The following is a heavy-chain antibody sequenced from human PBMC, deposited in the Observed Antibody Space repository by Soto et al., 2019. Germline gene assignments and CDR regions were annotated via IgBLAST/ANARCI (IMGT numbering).Heavy chain of an antibody. CDR3: ARSLKYCSSTSCYWEGYGMDV. Sequence: SETLSLTCAVYGGSFSGYYWLWIRQPPGKGLEWIGEINHSGSTNYNPSLKSRVTISVDTSKNQFSLKLSSVTAADTAVYYCARSLKYCSSTSCYWEGYGMDVWGQGTTVTVSS. CDR1: GGSFSGYY. D-gene: IGHD2-2*01. J-gene: IGHJ6*02. V-gene: IGHV4-34*01. CDR2: INHSGST.